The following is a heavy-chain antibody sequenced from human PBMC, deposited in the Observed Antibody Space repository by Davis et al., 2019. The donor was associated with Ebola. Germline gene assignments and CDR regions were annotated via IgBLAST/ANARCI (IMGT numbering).Heavy chain of an antibody. V-gene: IGHV3-23*01. Sequence: GESLKISCAASGFTFSSYAMSWVRQAPGKGLEWVSAISGSGGSTYYADSVKGRFTISRDTSENTLYLQMNSLGAEDTAVYFCARDPLYYDVLTGHHYYSYYGMDVWGQGTTVTVSS. CDR1: GFTFSSYA. CDR3: ARDPLYYDVLTGHHYYSYYGMDV. J-gene: IGHJ6*02. CDR2: ISGSGGST. D-gene: IGHD3-9*01.